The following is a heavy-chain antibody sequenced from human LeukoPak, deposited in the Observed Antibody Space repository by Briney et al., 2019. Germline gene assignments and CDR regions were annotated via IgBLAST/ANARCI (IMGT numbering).Heavy chain of an antibody. J-gene: IGHJ4*02. V-gene: IGHV4-38-2*02. CDR3: ASYRSGYPYFDY. D-gene: IGHD3-22*01. Sequence: SETLSLTCTVSGYSISSGYYWGWIRQPPGKGLEWIGSIYHSGSTYYNPSLRRRVTLSVDTSKNQFSLQLSSVTAADTAVYYCASYRSGYPYFDYWGQGPLVTVSS. CDR2: IYHSGST. CDR1: GYSISSGYY.